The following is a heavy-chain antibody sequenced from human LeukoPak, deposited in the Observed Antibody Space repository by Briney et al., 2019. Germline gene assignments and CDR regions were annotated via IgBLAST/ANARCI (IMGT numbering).Heavy chain of an antibody. CDR2: INHSGST. D-gene: IGHD2-15*01. J-gene: IGHJ6*03. Sequence: SETLSLTCAVYGGSFSGYYWSWIRQPPGKGLEWIGEINHSGSTNYNPSLKSRVTISVDTSKNQFSLKLGSVTAADTAVYYCASFYCSGGSCYQYYSYYYMDVWGKGTTVTISS. V-gene: IGHV4-34*01. CDR1: GGSFSGYY. CDR3: ASFYCSGGSCYQYYSYYYMDV.